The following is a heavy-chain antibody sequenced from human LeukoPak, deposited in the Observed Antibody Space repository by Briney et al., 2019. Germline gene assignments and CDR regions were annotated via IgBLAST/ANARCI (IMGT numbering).Heavy chain of an antibody. CDR2: IYPGDSDT. Sequence: GASLKISCKGSGSSFTSYWIGWVRQMPGKGLEWMGIIYPGDSDTRYSPSFQGQVTISADKSISTAYLQWSSLKASDTAIYFCARRTSANWFDPWGQGTLVTVSS. D-gene: IGHD1-7*01. CDR1: GSSFTSYW. J-gene: IGHJ5*02. CDR3: ARRTSANWFDP. V-gene: IGHV5-51*01.